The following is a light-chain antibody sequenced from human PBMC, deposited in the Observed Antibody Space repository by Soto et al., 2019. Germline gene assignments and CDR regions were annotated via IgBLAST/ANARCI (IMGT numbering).Light chain of an antibody. CDR3: HHSGDFRWT. V-gene: IGKV1D-8*03. CDR2: AAS. CDR1: QGISSY. J-gene: IGKJ1*01. Sequence: VIWRTQSASCLSASTDHRVTIRCRMSQGISSYLAGYQQKPGKAAELLIYAASTLQGGVPSWFSGRGCGTDFTLPISRLVPEDFAVYYCHHSGDFRWTFGQGTKVAI.